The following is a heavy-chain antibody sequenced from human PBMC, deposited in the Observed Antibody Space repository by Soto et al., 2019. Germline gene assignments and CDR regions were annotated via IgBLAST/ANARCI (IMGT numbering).Heavy chain of an antibody. CDR3: AKAGYRLITKRGYYYYGMDV. J-gene: IGHJ6*02. CDR2: ISYDGSNK. V-gene: IGHV3-30*18. D-gene: IGHD2-2*01. Sequence: GGSLRLSCAASGFTFSSYGMHWVRQAPGKGLEWVAVISYDGSNKYYADSVKGRFTISRDNSKNTLYLQMNSLRAEDTAVYYCAKAGYRLITKRGYYYYGMDVWGQGTRSPSP. CDR1: GFTFSSYG.